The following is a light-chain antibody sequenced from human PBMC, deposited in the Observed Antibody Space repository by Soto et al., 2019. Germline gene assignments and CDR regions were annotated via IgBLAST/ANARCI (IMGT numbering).Light chain of an antibody. CDR1: QNVDSNY. CDR2: GAS. V-gene: IGKV3-20*01. J-gene: IGKJ1*01. CDR3: QQYGSLSWT. Sequence: EIVLTQSPGPLSLSPGERAKLSCRASQNVDSNYLAWYQQKPGQDTRIIIFGASGRDTGIPDRVSGSGSWTDVTLTISRLETEEFAVYYCQQYGSLSWTFGQGTKVDIK.